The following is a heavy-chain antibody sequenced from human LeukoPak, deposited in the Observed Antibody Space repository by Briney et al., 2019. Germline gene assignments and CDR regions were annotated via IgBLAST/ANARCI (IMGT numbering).Heavy chain of an antibody. Sequence: ASVKVSCKASGYTFTGYYMHWVRQAPGQGLEWMGWINPNSGGTNYAQNFQDRVAMTRDTSISTAYMELRRLRSDDTAVYYCARDRGAVTTWHFDYWGQGTLVTVSS. CDR1: GYTFTGYY. V-gene: IGHV1-2*02. J-gene: IGHJ4*02. CDR3: ARDRGAVTTWHFDY. D-gene: IGHD4-17*01. CDR2: INPNSGGT.